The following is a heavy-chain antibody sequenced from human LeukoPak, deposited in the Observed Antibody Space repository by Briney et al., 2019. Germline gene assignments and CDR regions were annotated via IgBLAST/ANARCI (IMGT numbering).Heavy chain of an antibody. D-gene: IGHD3-22*01. J-gene: IGHJ3*02. CDR2: ISAYNGNT. V-gene: IGHV1-18*01. Sequence: GASVKVSCKASGYTFTSYGISWVRQAPGQGLEWMGWISAYNGNTNYAQKLQGRVTMTTDTSTSTAYMELRSLRSDDTAVYYCARDRGSRHYDSSGPDAFDIWGQGTMVTVSS. CDR3: ARDRGSRHYDSSGPDAFDI. CDR1: GYTFTSYG.